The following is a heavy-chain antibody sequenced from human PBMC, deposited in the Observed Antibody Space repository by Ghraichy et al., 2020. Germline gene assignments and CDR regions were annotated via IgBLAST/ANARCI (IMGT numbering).Heavy chain of an antibody. CDR1: GGSISSYS. CDR3: TRATSGTGPDY. CDR2: IYNSGST. Sequence: PETLSLTCTVSGGSISSYSWSWIRQPPGKGLEWIGYIYNSGSTNYNPSLKSRVTISADTSKNQFSLKLNSVTAADTAVYYCTRATSGTGPDYWGQGTLVTVSS. J-gene: IGHJ4*01. V-gene: IGHV4-59*01. D-gene: IGHD6-13*01.